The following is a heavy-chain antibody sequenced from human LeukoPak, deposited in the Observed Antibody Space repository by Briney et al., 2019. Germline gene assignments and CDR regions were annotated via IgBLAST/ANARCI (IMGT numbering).Heavy chain of an antibody. D-gene: IGHD4-17*01. V-gene: IGHV3-23*01. CDR3: AKVGLFRYGDGEHYFDY. J-gene: IGHJ4*01. CDR1: GFTFSSYA. Sequence: GGSLRLSCAASGFTFSSYAVSWVRQAPGKGLEWVSTIRDGGGSTYYADSVKGRFTISGDNSKNTLYLQMNSLRAEDTAVYYCAKVGLFRYGDGEHYFDYWGQGTQVTVSS. CDR2: IRDGGGST.